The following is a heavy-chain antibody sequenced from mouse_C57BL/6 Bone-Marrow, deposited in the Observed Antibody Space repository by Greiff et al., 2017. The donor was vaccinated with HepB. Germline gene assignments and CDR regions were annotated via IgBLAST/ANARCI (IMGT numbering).Heavy chain of an antibody. CDR1: GYAFSSSW. Sequence: QVQLQQSGPELVKPGAPVKISCKASGYAFSSSWMNWVKQRPGKGLEWFGRIYPGDGDTNYNGKFKGKGTLSADKSSSTAYMHLSSLTSEDSSVYFCAEYCGSRRYFDVWGTGTTVTVSS. D-gene: IGHD1-1*01. J-gene: IGHJ1*03. V-gene: IGHV1-82*01. CDR2: IYPGDGDT. CDR3: AEYCGSRRYFDV.